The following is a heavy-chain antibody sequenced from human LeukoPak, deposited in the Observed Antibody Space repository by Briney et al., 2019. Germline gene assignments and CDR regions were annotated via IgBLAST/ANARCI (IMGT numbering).Heavy chain of an antibody. Sequence: GESLKISCKGSGYSFTSNWIGWVRQMPGKGLEWMGIIFPGDSDTRYSPALQGQVTISADKSISTAYLQWSSLKASDTAMYYCARLDSSSWYYWGQGTRVSVSS. CDR2: IFPGDSDT. CDR1: GYSFTSNW. V-gene: IGHV5-51*01. CDR3: ARLDSSSWYY. D-gene: IGHD6-13*01. J-gene: IGHJ4*02.